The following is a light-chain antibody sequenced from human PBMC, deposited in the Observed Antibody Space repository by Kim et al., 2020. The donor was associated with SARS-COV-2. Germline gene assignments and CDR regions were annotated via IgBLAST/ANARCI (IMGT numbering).Light chain of an antibody. Sequence: QRVPVACTGSGSNLGAGFDVHWYQQLPGAAPKLLIYHNANRPSGVPDRFSGSKSGTAASLAITGLLAEDEADYYCQSYDTALSAVVFGGGTQLTVL. CDR3: QSYDTALSAVV. V-gene: IGLV1-40*01. CDR2: HNA. J-gene: IGLJ2*01. CDR1: GSNLGAGFD.